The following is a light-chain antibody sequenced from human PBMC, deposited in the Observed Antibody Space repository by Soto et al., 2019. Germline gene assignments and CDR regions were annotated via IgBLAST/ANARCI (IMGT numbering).Light chain of an antibody. CDR3: QQSFSTPRT. Sequence: DIQMTQSPSPLSASVGDRVTITCRASQTISTYLNWYQQKPGKAPKLLIYGASSLQSGVPSRFSGSGPGTDFTLTISSLQPEDFGTYYCQQSFSTPRTFGQGTKVDIK. CDR1: QTISTY. V-gene: IGKV1-39*01. CDR2: GAS. J-gene: IGKJ1*01.